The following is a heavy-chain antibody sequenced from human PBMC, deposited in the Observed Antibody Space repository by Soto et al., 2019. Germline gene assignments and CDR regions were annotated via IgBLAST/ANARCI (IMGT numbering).Heavy chain of an antibody. CDR1: GDSVSSATYY. CDR2: IYYSGTS. J-gene: IGHJ4*02. CDR3: ARVGHYSIDY. V-gene: IGHV4-61*01. Sequence: PSETLSLTCTVSGDSVSSATYYWTWIRQPPGKGLEWIGYIYYSGTSNYNPSLKRRLTISLDTSKNQFSLTLTSVTAADTAVYYCARVGHYSIDYWGQGTLVTVSS. D-gene: IGHD4-4*01.